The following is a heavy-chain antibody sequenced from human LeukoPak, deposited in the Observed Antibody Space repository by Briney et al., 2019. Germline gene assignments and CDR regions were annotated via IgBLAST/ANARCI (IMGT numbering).Heavy chain of an antibody. CDR1: GYSFTSYW. CDR3: ARHEGGSYLDYYYYYMDV. CDR2: IYPGDSDT. D-gene: IGHD1-26*01. Sequence: GASLQISCKGSGYSFTSYWIGWVRQLPGKGLEWMGIIYPGDSDTRYSPSFQGQVTISADKSISTAYLQWSSLKASDTAMYYRARHEGGSYLDYYYYYMDVWGKGTTVTVSS. V-gene: IGHV5-51*01. J-gene: IGHJ6*03.